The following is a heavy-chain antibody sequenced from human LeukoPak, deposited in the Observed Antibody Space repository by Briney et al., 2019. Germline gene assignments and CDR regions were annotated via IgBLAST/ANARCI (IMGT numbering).Heavy chain of an antibody. CDR3: ARVIDYGDYAGPLDY. CDR2: IIPIFGTA. CDR1: GGTFSSYA. V-gene: IGHV1-69*05. Sequence: SVKVSCKASGGTFSSYAISGVRQAPGQGLEWMGRIIPIFGTANYAQKFQGRVTITTDESTSTAYMELSSLRSEDTAVYYCARVIDYGDYAGPLDYWGQGTLVTVSS. J-gene: IGHJ4*02. D-gene: IGHD4-17*01.